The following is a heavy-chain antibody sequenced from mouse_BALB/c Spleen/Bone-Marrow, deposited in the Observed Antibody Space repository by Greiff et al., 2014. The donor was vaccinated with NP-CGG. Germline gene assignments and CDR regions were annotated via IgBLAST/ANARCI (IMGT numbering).Heavy chain of an antibody. Sequence: QVQLQQSGAELLKPGASVKLSCKASGYTFNRSWMHWVKQRPGQGLEWIGELNPSNGHTNYNGKFKNKATVTVDKSSSTAYMQLSSLTSEDSAVYYCARMITTRGFDYWGQGTTLTVSS. J-gene: IGHJ2*01. CDR1: GYTFNRSW. CDR3: ARMITTRGFDY. CDR2: LNPSNGHT. D-gene: IGHD2-4*01. V-gene: IGHV1S81*02.